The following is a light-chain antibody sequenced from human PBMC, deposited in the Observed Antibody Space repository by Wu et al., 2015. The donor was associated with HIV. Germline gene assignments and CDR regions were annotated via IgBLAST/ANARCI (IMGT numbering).Light chain of an antibody. Sequence: EIVMTQSPATLSVSPGERATLSCRASQSVSSNLAWYQQKPGQAPRLLIYGASTRATGIATSFSGSGSGTEFTLTISSLQSEDFAVYYCQQYNNWPPLPYSFGQGTKLAIK. V-gene: IGKV3-15*01. CDR1: QSVSSN. CDR2: GAS. J-gene: IGKJ2*03. CDR3: QQYNNWPPLPYS.